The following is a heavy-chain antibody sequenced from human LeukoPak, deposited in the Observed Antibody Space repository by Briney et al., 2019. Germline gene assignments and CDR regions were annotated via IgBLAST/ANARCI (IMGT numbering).Heavy chain of an antibody. CDR2: ISSSSSYI. J-gene: IGHJ4*02. CDR3: ARADQQYYFDY. CDR1: GFTFSSYS. V-gene: IGHV3-21*01. D-gene: IGHD4-11*01. Sequence: GGSLGLSCAASGFTFSSYSMNWVRQAPGKGLEWVSSISSSSSYIYYADSVKGRFTISRDNAKNSLYLQMNSLRAEDTAVYYCARADQQYYFDYWGQGTLVTVSS.